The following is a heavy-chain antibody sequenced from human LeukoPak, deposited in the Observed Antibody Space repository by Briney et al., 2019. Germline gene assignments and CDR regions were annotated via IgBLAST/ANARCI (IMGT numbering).Heavy chain of an antibody. CDR3: AKDPPYYYDSSGYGGGAFDI. V-gene: IGHV3-74*01. CDR2: INSDGSST. Sequence: GGSLRLSCAASGFTFSSYWMHWVRQAPGKGLVWVSRINSDGSSTRYADSVKGRFTISRDNSRNTLYLQMNSLRAEDTAVYYCAKDPPYYYDSSGYGGGAFDIWGQGTMVTVSS. CDR1: GFTFSSYW. J-gene: IGHJ3*02. D-gene: IGHD3-22*01.